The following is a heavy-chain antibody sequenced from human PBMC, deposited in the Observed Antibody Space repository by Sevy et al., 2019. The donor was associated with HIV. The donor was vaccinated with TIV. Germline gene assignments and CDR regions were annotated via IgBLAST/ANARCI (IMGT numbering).Heavy chain of an antibody. D-gene: IGHD4-17*01. V-gene: IGHV1-2*04. CDR1: GYTFTGYY. CDR2: INPNSGGT. CDR3: ARGARLGYYYYMDV. J-gene: IGHJ6*03. Sequence: ASVKVSCKASGYTFTGYYMHWVRQAPGQGLEWMGWINPNSGGTNYEQKFQGWVTMTRDTSISTAYMELSRLRSDDTAVYYCARGARLGYYYYMDVWGKGTTVTVSS.